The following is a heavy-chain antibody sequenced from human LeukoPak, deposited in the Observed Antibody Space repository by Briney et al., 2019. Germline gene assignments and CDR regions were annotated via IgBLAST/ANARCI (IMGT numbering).Heavy chain of an antibody. CDR3: ARAAPTYYYDSSGPSDY. V-gene: IGHV1-18*01. CDR2: ISAYNGNT. D-gene: IGHD3-22*01. J-gene: IGHJ4*02. Sequence: ASVKVSCKASGYTFTSYGISWVRQAPGQGLEWMGWISAYNGNTNYAQKRQGRVTMTTDTSTSTAYMELRSLRSDDTAVYYCARAAPTYYYDSSGPSDYWGQETLVTVSS. CDR1: GYTFTSYG.